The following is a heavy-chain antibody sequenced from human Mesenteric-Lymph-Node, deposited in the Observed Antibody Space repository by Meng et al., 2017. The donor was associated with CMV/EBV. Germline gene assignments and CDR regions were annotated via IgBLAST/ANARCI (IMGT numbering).Heavy chain of an antibody. Sequence: GGSLRLSCTASGFTFGEYAMSWVRQAPGKGLEWVGCIRSDSYGGTTQYAGSVKGRFSSARDETKTVAHLQRTSPKTEDTGVYLCVRNGGAGVYDSNWLDSWGQGTLVTVSS. J-gene: IGHJ5*01. V-gene: IGHV3-49*04. CDR2: IRSDSYGGTT. CDR1: GFTFGEYA. CDR3: VRNGGAGVYDSNWLDS. D-gene: IGHD2-8*01.